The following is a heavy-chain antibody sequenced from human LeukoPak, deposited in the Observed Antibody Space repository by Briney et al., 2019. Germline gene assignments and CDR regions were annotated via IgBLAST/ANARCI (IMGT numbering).Heavy chain of an antibody. Sequence: ASVKVSCKASGGTFSSYAISWVRQAPGQGLEWMGWINPNSGGTNYAQKFQGRVTMTRDTSISTAYMELSRLRSDDTAVYYCARGATMVRGVNDYWGQGTLVTVSS. CDR2: INPNSGGT. CDR1: GGTFSSYA. V-gene: IGHV1-2*02. D-gene: IGHD3-10*01. J-gene: IGHJ4*02. CDR3: ARGATMVRGVNDY.